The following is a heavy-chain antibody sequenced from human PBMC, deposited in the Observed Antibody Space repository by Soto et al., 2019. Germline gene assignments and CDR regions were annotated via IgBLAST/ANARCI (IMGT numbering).Heavy chain of an antibody. CDR3: ARGPIGYCSSTSCYRNWFDP. Sequence: ASETLSLTCAVYGGTFSGYYWSWIRQTPGKGLEWIGEINHSGSTNYNPSLKSRVTISVDTSKNQFSLKLSSVTAADTAVYYCARGPIGYCSSTSCYRNWFDPWGQGTLVTVSS. CDR2: INHSGST. D-gene: IGHD2-2*01. V-gene: IGHV4-34*01. CDR1: GGTFSGYY. J-gene: IGHJ5*02.